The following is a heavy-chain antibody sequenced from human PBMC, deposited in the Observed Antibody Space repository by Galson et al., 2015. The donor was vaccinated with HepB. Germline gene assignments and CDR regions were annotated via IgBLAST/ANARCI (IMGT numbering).Heavy chain of an antibody. D-gene: IGHD3-9*01. J-gene: IGHJ2*01. Sequence: SVKVSCKASGYTFTGYYIHWVRQAPGQGLEWMGWINPNSGGTNYAQKFQGRVTMTRDTSISTAYMELSRLRSDDTAVYYCAMTPGFRWYFDLWGRGTLVTVSS. CDR1: GYTFTGYY. CDR2: INPNSGGT. V-gene: IGHV1-2*02. CDR3: AMTPGFRWYFDL.